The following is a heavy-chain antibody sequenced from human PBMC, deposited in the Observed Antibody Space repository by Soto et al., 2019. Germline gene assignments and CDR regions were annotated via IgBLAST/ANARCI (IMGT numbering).Heavy chain of an antibody. CDR2: INAGNGNT. Sequence: GASVKVSCKASGYTFTSYAMHWVRQAPGQRLEWMGWINAGNGNTKYSQKFQGRVTITRDTSASTAYMELSSLRSEDTAVYYCARDLLWFGEAPSYYYYGMDVWGQGTTVTVSS. V-gene: IGHV1-3*01. CDR1: GYTFTSYA. D-gene: IGHD3-10*01. J-gene: IGHJ6*02. CDR3: ARDLLWFGEAPSYYYYGMDV.